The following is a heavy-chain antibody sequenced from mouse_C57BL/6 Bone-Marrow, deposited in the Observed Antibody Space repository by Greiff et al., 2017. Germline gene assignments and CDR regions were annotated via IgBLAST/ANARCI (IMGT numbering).Heavy chain of an antibody. D-gene: IGHD2-3*01. J-gene: IGHJ1*03. CDR2: ISNLAYSI. CDR3: ARGGIYDGYYDWYFDV. CDR1: GFTFSDYG. V-gene: IGHV5-15*01. Sequence: EVKVVESGGGLVQPGGSLKLSCAASGFTFSDYGMAWVRQAPRKGPEWVAFISNLAYSIYYADTVTGRFTISRENAKNTLYLEMSSLRSEDTAMYYCARGGIYDGYYDWYFDVWGTGTTVTVSS.